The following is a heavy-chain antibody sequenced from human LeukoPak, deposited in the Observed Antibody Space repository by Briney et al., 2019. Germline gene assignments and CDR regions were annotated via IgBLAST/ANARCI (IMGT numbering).Heavy chain of an antibody. D-gene: IGHD3-10*01. CDR3: ARDRGSGSYYQSY. Sequence: PGGSLRLSCAASGFTFSSYGMHWVRQAPGKGLEWVAVIWYDGSNKYYADSVKGQFTISRDNSKNTLYLQMNSLRAEDTAVYYCARDRGSGSYYQSYWGQGTLVTVSS. CDR1: GFTFSSYG. CDR2: IWYDGSNK. V-gene: IGHV3-33*01. J-gene: IGHJ4*02.